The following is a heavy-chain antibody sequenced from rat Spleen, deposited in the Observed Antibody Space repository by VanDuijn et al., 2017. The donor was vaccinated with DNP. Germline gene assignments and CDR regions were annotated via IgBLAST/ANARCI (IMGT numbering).Heavy chain of an antibody. V-gene: IGHV5-7*01. CDR1: GFTFSDYG. Sequence: EVQLVESGGGLVQPGRSLKLSCAASGFTFSDYGMAWVRQAPKKGLEWGATISYDGSSTYYRDSVKGRITIPRDNAKSTLYLQMDSLRSEDTATYDCARGVYYGLGWYFDFWGPGTMVTVSS. D-gene: IGHD1-6*01. J-gene: IGHJ1*01. CDR3: ARGVYYGLGWYFDF. CDR2: ISYDGSST.